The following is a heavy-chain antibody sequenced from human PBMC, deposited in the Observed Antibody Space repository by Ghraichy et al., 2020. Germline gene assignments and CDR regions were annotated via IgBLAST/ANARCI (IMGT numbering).Heavy chain of an antibody. CDR3: AGEGGYYGLYYYGMDV. V-gene: IGHV1-18*01. D-gene: IGHD2/OR15-2a*01. CDR2: ISAYNGNT. Sequence: ASVKVSCKASGYTFTSYGISWVRQAPGQGLEWMGWISAYNGNTNYAQKLQGRVTMTTDTSTSTAYMELRSLRSDDTAVYYCAGEGGYYGLYYYGMDVWGQGTTVIVSS. CDR1: GYTFTSYG. J-gene: IGHJ6*02.